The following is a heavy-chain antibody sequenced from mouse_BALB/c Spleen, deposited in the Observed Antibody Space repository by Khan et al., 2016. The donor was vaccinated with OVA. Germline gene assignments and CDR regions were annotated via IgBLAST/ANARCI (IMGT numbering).Heavy chain of an antibody. J-gene: IGHJ3*01. CDR1: GDSITNGY. Sequence: EVQLQESGPSLVKPSQTLSLTCSVTGDSITNGYSNWIRKFPGNKLEYMGYISYSGSTYYNPSLKRRISITRDTSKNQYHLQLNSVTTQDTATYYCARGNYPFVYWGQGTLVTVSA. CDR3: ARGNYPFVY. D-gene: IGHD2-1*01. V-gene: IGHV3-8*02. CDR2: ISYSGST.